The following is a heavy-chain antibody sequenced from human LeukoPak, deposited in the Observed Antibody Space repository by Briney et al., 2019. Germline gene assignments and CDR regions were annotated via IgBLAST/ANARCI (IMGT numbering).Heavy chain of an antibody. V-gene: IGHV4-34*01. Sequence: PWETLSLTCAVHGGSFSGYYWSWIRQPPGKGLEWIGEINLSGSTNYNPSLKSRVTISVDTSKNQFSLKLSSVTAADTAVYYCARGLNLVGAYYFDYWGQGTLVTVSS. CDR2: INLSGST. CDR3: ARGLNLVGAYYFDY. J-gene: IGHJ4*02. D-gene: IGHD1-26*01. CDR1: GGSFSGYY.